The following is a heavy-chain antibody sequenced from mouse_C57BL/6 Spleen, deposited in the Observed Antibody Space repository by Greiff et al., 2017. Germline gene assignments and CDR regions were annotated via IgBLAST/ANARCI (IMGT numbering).Heavy chain of an antibody. CDR1: GYAFSSSW. V-gene: IGHV1-82*01. Sequence: QVQLKESGPELVKPGASVKISCKASGYAFSSSWMNWVKQRPGKGLEWIGRIYPGDGDTNYNGKFKGKATLTADKSSSTAYMQLSSLTSEDSAVXFCASTVVSMDYWGQGTSVTVSS. J-gene: IGHJ4*01. CDR3: ASTVVSMDY. D-gene: IGHD1-1*01. CDR2: IYPGDGDT.